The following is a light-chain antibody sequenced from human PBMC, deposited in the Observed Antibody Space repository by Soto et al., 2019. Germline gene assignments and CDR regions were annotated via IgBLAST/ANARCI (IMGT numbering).Light chain of an antibody. V-gene: IGLV3-21*02. J-gene: IGLJ1*01. CDR1: NIDSRT. CDR3: QVWDNVDDHIYV. Sequence: ELTQPPSVSVAPGETATISCGENNIDSRTVHWYQQKPGQAPLLIVYDNSFRPSGIPNRFSGSNSGNTATLTISRVEAGDEADYYCQVWDNVDDHIYVFGTGTQVTVL. CDR2: DNS.